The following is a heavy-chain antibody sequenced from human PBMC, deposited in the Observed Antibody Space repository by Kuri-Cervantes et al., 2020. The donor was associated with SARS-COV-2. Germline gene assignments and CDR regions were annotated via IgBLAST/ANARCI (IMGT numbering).Heavy chain of an antibody. CDR1: GFTFSSYG. V-gene: IGHV3-30*02. D-gene: IGHD3-3*01. CDR2: IRYDGSNK. J-gene: IGHJ6*03. Sequence: GESLKISCAASGFTFSSYGMHWVRQAPGKGLEWVAFIRYDGSNKYYADSVRGRFTISRDNSKNTLYLQMNSLGAEDTAVYYCARIQETTIFGVVIHLYYYMDVWGKGTTVTVSS. CDR3: ARIQETTIFGVVIHLYYYMDV.